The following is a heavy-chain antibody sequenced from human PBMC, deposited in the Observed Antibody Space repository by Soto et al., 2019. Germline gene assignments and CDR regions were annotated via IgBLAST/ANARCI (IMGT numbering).Heavy chain of an antibody. CDR1: GFTFSSYS. V-gene: IGHV3-48*02. Sequence: EVQLEESGGGLVQPGGSLRLSCAASGFTFSSYSINWVRQAPGKGLEWVSFISSTSSVIYYADSVKGRFTNSRDNSQNSLYLQMNSLRDEDTAVYYCARDRYPFWSGYISTDGFDVWGQGTMVTVSS. CDR3: ARDRYPFWSGYISTDGFDV. CDR2: ISSTSSVI. D-gene: IGHD3-3*01. J-gene: IGHJ3*01.